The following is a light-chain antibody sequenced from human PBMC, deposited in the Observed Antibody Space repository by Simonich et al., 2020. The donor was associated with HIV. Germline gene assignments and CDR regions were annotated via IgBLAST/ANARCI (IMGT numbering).Light chain of an antibody. V-gene: IGLV2-14*01. CDR3: SSYTSSSTWV. CDR2: GVR. J-gene: IGLJ3*02. Sequence: QSALTQPPSASGSPGQSVTISCTGTRSDVCGYTYVSWYQQPPDKAPKLMIYGVRKRPSGVSHLFSGSKSGNTASLTISGLQAEDEADYFCSSYTSSSTWVFGGGTKLTVL. CDR1: RSDVCGYTY.